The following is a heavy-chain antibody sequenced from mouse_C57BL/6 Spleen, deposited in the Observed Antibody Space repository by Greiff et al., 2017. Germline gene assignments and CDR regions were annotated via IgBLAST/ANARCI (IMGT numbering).Heavy chain of an antibody. D-gene: IGHD2-4*01. CDR1: GYTFTSYW. CDR2: IYPGSGST. Sequence: QVQLQQSGAELVKPGASVKLSCKASGYTFTSYWITWVKQRPGQGLEWIGDIYPGSGSTNYNEKFKSKAKLTVDTSSSTAYMQLSSLTSEDSAVYYCAREGLPYDYWGQGTTLTVSS. V-gene: IGHV1-55*01. CDR3: AREGLPYDY. J-gene: IGHJ2*01.